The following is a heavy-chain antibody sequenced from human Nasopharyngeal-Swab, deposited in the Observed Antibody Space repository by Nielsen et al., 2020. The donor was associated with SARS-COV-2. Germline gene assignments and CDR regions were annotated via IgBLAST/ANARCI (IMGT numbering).Heavy chain of an antibody. CDR1: GFTFSSYA. CDR3: ASGTYDNAPG. Sequence: LSLTCAASGFTFSSYAMHWVRQAPGKGLEWVAVISYDGSNKYYADSVKGRFTISRDNSKNTLYLQMNSLRAEDTAVYYCASGTYDNAPGWGQGTLVTVSS. J-gene: IGHJ4*02. V-gene: IGHV3-30-3*01. CDR2: ISYDGSNK. D-gene: IGHD1-1*01.